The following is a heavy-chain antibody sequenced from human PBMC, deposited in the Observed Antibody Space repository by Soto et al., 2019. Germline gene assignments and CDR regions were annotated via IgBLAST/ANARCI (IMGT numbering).Heavy chain of an antibody. D-gene: IGHD7-27*01. CDR3: ASLTLGSGSYYYYGVDV. J-gene: IGHJ6*02. CDR2: IYYSGST. V-gene: IGHV4-31*03. Sequence: SETLSLTCTVSGGSISSGGYYWSWIRQHPGKGLEWIGYIYYSGSTYYNPSLKSRVTISVDTSKNQFSLKLSSVTAADTAVYYCASLTLGSGSYYYYGVDVWGQGTTVTVSS. CDR1: GGSISSGGYY.